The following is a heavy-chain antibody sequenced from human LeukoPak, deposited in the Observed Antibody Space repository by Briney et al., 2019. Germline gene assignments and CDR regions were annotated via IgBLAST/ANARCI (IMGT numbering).Heavy chain of an antibody. J-gene: IGHJ4*02. CDR2: ISDSGGNT. CDR3: AKLRGYYGSGQQITLDY. V-gene: IGHV3-23*01. D-gene: IGHD3-10*01. Sequence: GGSLRLSCAASGFTLSSYAMTWVRQTPGKGLEWLSTISDSGGNTFYADSVKGRFTISRDNAKNTLYLQMDSLSVEDTAVYYCAKLRGYYGSGQQITLDYWGQGTLVTVSS. CDR1: GFTLSSYA.